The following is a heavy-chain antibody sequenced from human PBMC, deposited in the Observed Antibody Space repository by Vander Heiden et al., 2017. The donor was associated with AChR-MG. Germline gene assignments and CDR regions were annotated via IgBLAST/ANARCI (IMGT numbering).Heavy chain of an antibody. Sequence: QVQLQESGPGLVKPSETLSLTCAVSGYSISSGYYWGWIRQPPGKGLEWIGSIYHSGSTYYNPSLKSRVTISVDTSKNQCSLKLSSVTAAETAVYYCASARSSGRVVNNWFDPWGQGTLVTVSS. D-gene: IGHD3-3*01. CDR2: IYHSGST. CDR1: GYSISSGYY. J-gene: IGHJ5*02. V-gene: IGHV4-38-2*01. CDR3: ASARSSGRVVNNWFDP.